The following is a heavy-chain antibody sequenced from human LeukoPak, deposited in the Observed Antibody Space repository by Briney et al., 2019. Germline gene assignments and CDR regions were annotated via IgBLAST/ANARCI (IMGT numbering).Heavy chain of an antibody. D-gene: IGHD2-2*01. CDR2: INHSGST. CDR1: GGSFSGYY. J-gene: IGHJ3*02. CDR3: AYDCSSTSCSPGAFDI. V-gene: IGHV4-34*01. Sequence: SETLSLTCVVYGGSFSGYYWSWIRQPPGKGLEWIGEINHSGSTNYNPSLKSRVTISVDTSKNQFSLKLSSVTAADTAVYYCAYDCSSTSCSPGAFDIWGQGTMVTVSS.